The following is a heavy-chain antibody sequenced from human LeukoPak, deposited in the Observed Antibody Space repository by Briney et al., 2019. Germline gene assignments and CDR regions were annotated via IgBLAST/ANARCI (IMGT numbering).Heavy chain of an antibody. CDR1: GGSISSYY. CDR2: IYYSGST. V-gene: IGHV4-59*01. D-gene: IGHD3-10*01. CDR3: ARRVGGFGYFDY. J-gene: IGHJ4*02. Sequence: SETLSLTCTVSGGSISSYYWSWIRQPPGRGLEWIGHIYYSGSTNYNPSLKSRVTISVDTSNNQFSLKLTSVTPADTAVYYCARRVGGFGYFDYWGQGTLVTVSS.